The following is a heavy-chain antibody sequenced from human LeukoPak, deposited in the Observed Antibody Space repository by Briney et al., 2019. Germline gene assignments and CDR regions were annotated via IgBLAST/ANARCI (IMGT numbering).Heavy chain of an antibody. CDR2: IKSKTDGETT. V-gene: IGHV3-15*01. J-gene: IGHJ2*01. CDR3: TIHRLRYFDWFL. Sequence: GGSLRLSCAASGFTFSNAWMTWVRQAPGQGLEWVARIKSKTDGETTGYAAPVKGRFTISRDDSKNTLYLQMNSLKTEDTAVYYCTIHRLRYFDWFLWGRGTLVTVSS. CDR1: GFTFSNAW. D-gene: IGHD3-9*01.